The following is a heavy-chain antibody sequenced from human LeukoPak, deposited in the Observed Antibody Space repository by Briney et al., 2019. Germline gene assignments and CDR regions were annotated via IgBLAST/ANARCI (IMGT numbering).Heavy chain of an antibody. CDR3: ARAKGSGYYDVWVLDC. J-gene: IGHJ4*02. D-gene: IGHD3-22*01. CDR1: GGSISSGGYY. CDR2: IYYSANT. V-gene: IGHV4-31*03. Sequence: SETLSLTCTVSGGSISSGGYYWTWIRQHPGKGLEWIGYIYYSANTYYNPSLKSRVTISVDTPNNQFSLGLTSVTAADTAVYYCARAKGSGYYDVWVLDCWGQGTLVTVSS.